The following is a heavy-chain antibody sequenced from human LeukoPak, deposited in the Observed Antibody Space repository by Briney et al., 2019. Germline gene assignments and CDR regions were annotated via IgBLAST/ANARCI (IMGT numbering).Heavy chain of an antibody. J-gene: IGHJ4*02. CDR3: ARARDGYNLRPFDY. D-gene: IGHD5-24*01. Sequence: SETLSLTCSVSGGSITSSSHYWGWIRQPPGKGLEWIGHIYHSGSTNYNPSLKSRVTISVDTSKNQFSLKLTSVTAADTAVYYCARARDGYNLRPFDYWGQGTLVTVSS. V-gene: IGHV4-61*05. CDR2: IYHSGST. CDR1: GGSITSSSHY.